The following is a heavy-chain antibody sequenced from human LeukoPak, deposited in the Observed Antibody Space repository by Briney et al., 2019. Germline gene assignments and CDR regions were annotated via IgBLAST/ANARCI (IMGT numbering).Heavy chain of an antibody. Sequence: GESVKISCKGSGYRFTSYWIGWVRQMPGKGLEWMGIIYPGDSDTRYSPSFQGQVTISADKSISTAYLQWSSLKASDTAMYYCARCFDGGNSPFDPWGQGTLVTVSS. D-gene: IGHD4-23*01. V-gene: IGHV5-51*01. CDR3: ARCFDGGNSPFDP. CDR1: GYRFTSYW. CDR2: IYPGDSDT. J-gene: IGHJ5*02.